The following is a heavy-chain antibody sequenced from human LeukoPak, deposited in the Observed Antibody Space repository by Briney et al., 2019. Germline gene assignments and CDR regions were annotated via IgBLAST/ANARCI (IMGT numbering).Heavy chain of an antibody. Sequence: ASVKVSCKVSGFTLTELSMHWVRQAPGKGLEWMGGFDPEDGETIYAQKFQGRVTMTEDTSTDTAYMELSSLRSEDTAVYYCATDKSSGWAPYYWGQGTLVTVSS. D-gene: IGHD6-19*01. V-gene: IGHV1-24*01. CDR1: GFTLTELS. CDR2: FDPEDGET. J-gene: IGHJ4*02. CDR3: ATDKSSGWAPYY.